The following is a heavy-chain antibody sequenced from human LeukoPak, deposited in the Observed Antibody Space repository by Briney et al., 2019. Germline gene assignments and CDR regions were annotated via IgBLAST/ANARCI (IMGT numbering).Heavy chain of an antibody. Sequence: PGGSLRLSCAASGFTFSSYWMHWVRQAPGKGLVWVSRINSDGSSTSYADSVKGRFTISRDNAKNTLYLQMNSLRAEDTAVYYCARDFGYDFWSGYYTVTPHYYTDVWGKGTTVTVSS. CDR2: INSDGSST. V-gene: IGHV3-74*01. D-gene: IGHD3-3*01. J-gene: IGHJ6*03. CDR3: ARDFGYDFWSGYYTVTPHYYTDV. CDR1: GFTFSSYW.